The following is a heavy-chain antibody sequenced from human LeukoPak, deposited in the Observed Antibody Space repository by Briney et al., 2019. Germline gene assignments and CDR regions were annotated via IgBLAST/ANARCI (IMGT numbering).Heavy chain of an antibody. V-gene: IGHV1-46*01. CDR2: INPGGGYT. D-gene: IGHD4-17*01. CDR3: ARVSRALLTTVTEDDY. J-gene: IGHJ4*02. CDR1: GYTFTRHF. Sequence: ASVKVSCKASGYTFTRHFIHWVRQAPGQGLEWMGIINPGGGYTRFAQKFQGRVTMSTDTSTSTVYMELSSLRSEDTAVYYCARVSRALLTTVTEDDYWGQGTLVTVSS.